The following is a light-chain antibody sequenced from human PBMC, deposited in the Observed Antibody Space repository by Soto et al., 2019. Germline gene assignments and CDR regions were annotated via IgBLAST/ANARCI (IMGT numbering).Light chain of an antibody. CDR3: QKYGSSQST. Sequence: EIELTQSPGTLYLSPGERATLSCRASQSVRSSYLAWYQQKPGQAPRLLIYGSSSRPTGIPDRLSGSGAGTDFTLTISRRETEDFAVYYCQKYGSSQSTFRQGTKLEIK. V-gene: IGKV3-20*01. J-gene: IGKJ2*02. CDR2: GSS. CDR1: QSVRSSY.